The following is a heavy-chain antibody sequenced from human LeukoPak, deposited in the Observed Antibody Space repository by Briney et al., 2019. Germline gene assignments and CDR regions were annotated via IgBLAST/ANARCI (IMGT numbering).Heavy chain of an antibody. Sequence: ASVKVSCKASGYTFTSYYMHWVRQAPGQGLEWMGIINPSGGSTSYAQKFQGRVTMTRDTSTSTVYMELSSLRSEDTAVYYCAGDSMTVDFDYWGQGTLVTVSS. J-gene: IGHJ4*02. V-gene: IGHV1-46*01. CDR1: GYTFTSYY. CDR3: AGDSMTVDFDY. CDR2: INPSGGST.